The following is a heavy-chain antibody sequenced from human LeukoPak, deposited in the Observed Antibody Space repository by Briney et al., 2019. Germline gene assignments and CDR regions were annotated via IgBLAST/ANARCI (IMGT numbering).Heavy chain of an antibody. CDR1: GGTFSSYA. CDR2: IIPIFGTA. CDR3: ARDQPTIRFPYFDH. Sequence: GASVKVSCKASGGTFSSYAISWVRQAPGQGLEWMGRIIPIFGTANYAQKFQGRVTITADKSTSTAYMELSSLRSEDTAVYYCARDQPTIRFPYFDHWGQGTLVTVSS. D-gene: IGHD5-24*01. V-gene: IGHV1-69*06. J-gene: IGHJ4*02.